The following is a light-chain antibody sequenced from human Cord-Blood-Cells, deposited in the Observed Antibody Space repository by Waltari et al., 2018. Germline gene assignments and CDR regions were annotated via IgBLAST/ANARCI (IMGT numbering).Light chain of an antibody. CDR2: EVS. CDR3: SSYTSSSTLV. J-gene: IGLJ1*01. CDR1: RRDVGGYNY. Sequence: QSALTQPASVSGSPGQSITISCTGTRRDVGGYNYASWYQQHPGKAPKLMIYEVSNRPSGVSNRFSGSKSGNTASLTISGLQAEDEADYYCSSYTSSSTLVFGTGTKVTVL. V-gene: IGLV2-14*01.